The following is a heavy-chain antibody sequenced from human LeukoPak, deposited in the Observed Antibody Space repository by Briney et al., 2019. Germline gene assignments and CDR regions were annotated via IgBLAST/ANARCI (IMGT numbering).Heavy chain of an antibody. CDR3: ASSYGSGIEYYFVY. CDR2: IYSGGST. D-gene: IGHD3-10*01. J-gene: IGHJ4*02. Sequence: GGSLRLSCAASGFTVSSNYMSWVRQAPGKGLEWVSVIYSGGSTYYADSVKGRFTISRDNSKNTLYLQMNSLRAEDTAVYYCASSYGSGIEYYFVYWGQGTLVTVSS. CDR1: GFTVSSNY. V-gene: IGHV3-66*01.